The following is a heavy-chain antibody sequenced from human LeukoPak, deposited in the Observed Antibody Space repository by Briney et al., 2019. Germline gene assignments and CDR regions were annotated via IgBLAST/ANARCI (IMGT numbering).Heavy chain of an antibody. CDR2: ISSSGSTI. V-gene: IGHV3-48*03. CDR3: ARERGSYYYGSGGYYNPPSFDY. D-gene: IGHD3-10*01. J-gene: IGHJ4*02. Sequence: PGGSLRLSCAASGFTFSSYEMNWVRQAPGEGLEWVSYISSSGSTIYYADSVKGRFTISRDNAKNSLYLQMNSLRVEDTAVYYCARERGSYYYGSGGYYNPPSFDYWGQGTLVTVSS. CDR1: GFTFSSYE.